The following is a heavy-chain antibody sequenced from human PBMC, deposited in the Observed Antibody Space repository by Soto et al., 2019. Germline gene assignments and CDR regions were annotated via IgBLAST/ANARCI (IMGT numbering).Heavy chain of an antibody. CDR1: GYTFTSYG. J-gene: IGHJ6*02. V-gene: IGHV1-18*01. CDR3: ARGRVYYYDSSGYFRDPIGRSYKNYYYYGMDV. Sequence: QVQLVQSGAEVKQPGASVKVSCKASGYTFTSYGISWVRQAPGQGLEWMGWISAYNGNTNYAQKLQGRVTMTTDTSTSTAYMELRSLRSDDTAVYYCARGRVYYYDSSGYFRDPIGRSYKNYYYYGMDVWGQGTTVTVSS. D-gene: IGHD3-22*01. CDR2: ISAYNGNT.